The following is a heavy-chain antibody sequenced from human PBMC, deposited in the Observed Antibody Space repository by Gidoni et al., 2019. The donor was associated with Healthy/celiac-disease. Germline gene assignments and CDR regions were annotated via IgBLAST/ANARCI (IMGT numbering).Heavy chain of an antibody. CDR2: IYPGDADT. V-gene: IGHV5-51*01. CDR3: ARHQYSGYDVDY. Sequence: EVHLSQSGAVVKKPGESLKISCKCSGYSFTSYWIAWVRQMTGKGLDWMGIIYPGDADTRYSPSFQGQVTISADKSISTAYLQWSSLKASDTAMYYCARHQYSGYDVDYWGQGTLVTVSS. CDR1: GYSFTSYW. J-gene: IGHJ4*02. D-gene: IGHD5-12*01.